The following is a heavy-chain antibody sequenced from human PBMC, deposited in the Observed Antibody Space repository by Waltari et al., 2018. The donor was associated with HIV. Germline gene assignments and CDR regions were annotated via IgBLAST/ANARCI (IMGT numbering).Heavy chain of an antibody. CDR3: AKDLVTMVRGVMSSYYYGMDV. Sequence: EVQLLESGGGLVQPGGSLRLSCAASGFTFSSYAMSLVRQAPGKGLEWVSAISGSGGSTYYADSVKGRFTISRDNSKNTLYLQMNSLRAEDTAVYYCAKDLVTMVRGVMSSYYYGMDVWGQGTTVTVSS. V-gene: IGHV3-23*01. D-gene: IGHD3-10*01. J-gene: IGHJ6*02. CDR1: GFTFSSYA. CDR2: ISGSGGST.